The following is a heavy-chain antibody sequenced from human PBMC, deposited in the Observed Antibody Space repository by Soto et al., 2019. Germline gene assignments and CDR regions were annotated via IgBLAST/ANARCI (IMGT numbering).Heavy chain of an antibody. CDR1: GFTFSSYA. J-gene: IGHJ4*02. CDR2: ISGSGGST. Sequence: EVQLLESGGGLVQPGGSLRLSCAASGFTFSSYAMSWVRQAPGKGLEWVSAISGSGGSTYYEDSVKGRFTISRDNSKNTLYLQMNSLRAEDTAVYYCAKVDLDYDFWSGTFFDYWGQGTLVTVSS. CDR3: AKVDLDYDFWSGTFFDY. V-gene: IGHV3-23*01. D-gene: IGHD3-3*01.